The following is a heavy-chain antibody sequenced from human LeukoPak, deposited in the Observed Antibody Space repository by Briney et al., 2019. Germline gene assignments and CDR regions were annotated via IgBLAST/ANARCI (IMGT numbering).Heavy chain of an antibody. CDR3: ARDKGYNSAY. Sequence: PGGSLRLSFSASGFTVSSYWMTWVGQTPGKGLEWVDNIRMDGGEQYYMDSVEGRFTISRDNAKNSLYLQMYSLRPEDTAVYYCARDKGYNSAYWGRGTLVTVSS. J-gene: IGHJ4*02. V-gene: IGHV3-7*01. CDR1: GFTVSSYW. D-gene: IGHD5-24*01. CDR2: IRMDGGEQ.